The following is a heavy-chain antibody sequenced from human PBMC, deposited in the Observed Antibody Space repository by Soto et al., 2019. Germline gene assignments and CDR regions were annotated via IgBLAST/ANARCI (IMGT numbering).Heavy chain of an antibody. CDR3: AKDASYGGYYFDY. J-gene: IGHJ4*02. CDR1: GFTFSSYA. D-gene: IGHD5-18*01. CDR2: IIGSGGST. Sequence: EVRLLESGGGLVQPGGSLRLSCAASGFTFSSYAMSWVRQAPGKGLEWVSAIIGSGGSTYYADSVKGRFTISRDNSKNTLYLQMNSLRAEDTAVYYCAKDASYGGYYFDYWGQGTLVTVSS. V-gene: IGHV3-23*01.